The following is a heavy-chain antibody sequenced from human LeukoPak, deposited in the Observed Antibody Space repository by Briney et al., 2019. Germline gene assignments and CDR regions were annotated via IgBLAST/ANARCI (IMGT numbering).Heavy chain of an antibody. CDR2: ISADNGNT. V-gene: IGHV1-18*01. CDR1: GYTFTSYG. J-gene: IGHJ6*02. Sequence: ASVKVSCKASGYTFTSYGISWVRQAPGQGLEWMGWISADNGNTNYAQKLQGRVTMTTDTSTSTAYMELRSLRSDDTAVYYCARVDIVVVPAAKGPYYYYGMDVWGQGTTVTVSS. CDR3: ARVDIVVVPAAKGPYYYYGMDV. D-gene: IGHD2-2*03.